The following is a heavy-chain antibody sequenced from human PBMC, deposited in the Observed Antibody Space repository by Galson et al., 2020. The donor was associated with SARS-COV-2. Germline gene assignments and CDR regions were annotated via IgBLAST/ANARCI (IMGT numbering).Heavy chain of an antibody. Sequence: GGSLRLSCAASGFTFSTYAMTWVRQAPGAGLEWVSAVSASGGSTSYADSVKGRFTISRDNSKSTVYLQMNSLRVEDTAVYYCAKAPYYDILTGYYWWGQGTLVTVAS. CDR3: AKAPYYDILTGYYW. CDR2: VSASGGST. V-gene: IGHV3-23*01. J-gene: IGHJ4*02. D-gene: IGHD3-9*01. CDR1: GFTFSTYA.